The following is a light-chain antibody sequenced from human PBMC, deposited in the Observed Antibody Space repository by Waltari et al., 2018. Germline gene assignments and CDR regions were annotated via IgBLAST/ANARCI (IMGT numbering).Light chain of an antibody. Sequence: QSALTQPASVSGSPGQSITISCTGTSSAVGGHNYVSWYQQHPGKAPKLMIYDVSNRPSGVSNRFSGSKSGNTASLTISGLQAEDEADYYCSSYTSTDVVFGGGTKLTVL. CDR1: SSAVGGHNY. CDR2: DVS. J-gene: IGLJ2*01. CDR3: SSYTSTDVV. V-gene: IGLV2-14*01.